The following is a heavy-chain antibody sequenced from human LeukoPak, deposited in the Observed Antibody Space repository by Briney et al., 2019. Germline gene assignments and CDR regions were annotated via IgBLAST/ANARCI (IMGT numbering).Heavy chain of an antibody. Sequence: ASVKVSRKASGYTFTAYYLHWVRQAPGQGLEWMGWIHPNSGGTNYAQNFQGRVSMTTDTSISTVYMELSRLRSDDTAVYYCARDYYGLGTYYKDYWGQGTLVTVSS. V-gene: IGHV1-2*02. CDR3: ARDYYGLGTYYKDY. J-gene: IGHJ4*02. D-gene: IGHD3-10*01. CDR2: IHPNSGGT. CDR1: GYTFTAYY.